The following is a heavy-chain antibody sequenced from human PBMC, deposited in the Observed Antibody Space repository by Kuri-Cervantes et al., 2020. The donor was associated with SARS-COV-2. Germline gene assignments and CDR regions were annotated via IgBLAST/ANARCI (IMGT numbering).Heavy chain of an antibody. CDR2: ISSSGSTI. D-gene: IGHD5-18*01. CDR1: GGSFSGYY. V-gene: IGHV3-11*01. J-gene: IGHJ4*02. CDR3: AKDLLRGYSYGYGFDY. Sequence: GESLKISCAVYGGSFSGYYWSWIRQPPGKGLEWVSYISSSGSTIYYADSVKGRFTISRDNAKNSLYLQMNSLRAEDTALYYCAKDLLRGYSYGYGFDYWGQGTLVTVSS.